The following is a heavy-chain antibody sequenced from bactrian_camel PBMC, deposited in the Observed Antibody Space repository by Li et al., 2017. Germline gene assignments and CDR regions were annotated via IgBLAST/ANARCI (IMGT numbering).Heavy chain of an antibody. D-gene: IGHD1*01. CDR3: ATAAFGY. Sequence: VQLVESGGGSVQAGGSLRLSCAASGLDIHSYCMTWFRQAPGKEREGVAAIDTDGSTVYAVTLQGRFTISRDNAKNTLYLQMISLEPEDTAVYYCATAAFGYWGQGTQVTVS. V-gene: IGHV3S67*01. CDR2: IDTDGST. CDR1: GLDIHSYC. J-gene: IGHJ4*01.